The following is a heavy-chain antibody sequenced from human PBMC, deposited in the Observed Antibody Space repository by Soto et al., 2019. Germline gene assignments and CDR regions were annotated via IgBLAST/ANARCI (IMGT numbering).Heavy chain of an antibody. Sequence: QVQLVESGGGVVQPGRSLRLSCAASGFTFSSYGMHWVRQAPGKGLEWVAVIWYDGSNKYYADSVKGRFTISRDNSKNTLYLQMNSLRAEDTAVYYCARDKYSSSSATPGGWFDPWGQGTLVTVSS. CDR2: IWYDGSNK. V-gene: IGHV3-33*01. CDR1: GFTFSSYG. CDR3: ARDKYSSSSATPGGWFDP. J-gene: IGHJ5*02. D-gene: IGHD6-6*01.